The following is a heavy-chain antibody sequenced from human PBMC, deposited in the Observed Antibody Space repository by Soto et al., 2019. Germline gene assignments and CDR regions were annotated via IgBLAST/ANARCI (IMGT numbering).Heavy chain of an antibody. Sequence: QLQLQESGSGLVKPSQTLSLTCAVSGGSISSGGYSWRWIRQPPGKGLEWIGYIYHSGSTYYNPSLKSRVTISVDRSKNQFSLKLSSVTAADTAVYYCARSRRYCISTSCYVSWFDPWGQGTLVTVSS. CDR2: IYHSGST. CDR3: ARSRRYCISTSCYVSWFDP. D-gene: IGHD2-2*01. V-gene: IGHV4-30-2*01. J-gene: IGHJ5*02. CDR1: GGSISSGGYS.